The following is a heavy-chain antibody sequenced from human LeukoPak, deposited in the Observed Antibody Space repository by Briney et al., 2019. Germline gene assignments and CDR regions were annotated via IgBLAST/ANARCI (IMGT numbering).Heavy chain of an antibody. CDR2: IKQDGTEK. CDR3: APLPSEGVDY. Sequence: GSLRLSCAASGFTFSTFWMSWVRQAPGKGLEWVANIKQDGTEKYYVDSVKGRFTISRDNAKNSLYLQMNSLRAEDTAVYYCAPLPSEGVDYWGQGTLVAVSS. CDR1: GFTFSTFW. J-gene: IGHJ4*02. V-gene: IGHV3-7*01. D-gene: IGHD2-2*01.